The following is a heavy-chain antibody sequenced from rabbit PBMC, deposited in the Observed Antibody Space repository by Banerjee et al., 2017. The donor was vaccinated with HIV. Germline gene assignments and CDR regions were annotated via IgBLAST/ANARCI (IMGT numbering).Heavy chain of an antibody. J-gene: IGHJ4*01. D-gene: IGHD4-1*01. CDR1: GFSLSIYE. CDR3: ARDLAGVIGWNFNL. Sequence: QSLEESGGDLVKPGAFLTLTCTASGFSLSIYEMCWVRQAPGKGLEWIACIYAGSSGSTYYANWAKGRFTISKTSSTTVTLQMTSLTAADTATYFCARDLAGVIGWNFNLWGPGTLVTVS. CDR2: IYAGSSGST. V-gene: IGHV1S40*01.